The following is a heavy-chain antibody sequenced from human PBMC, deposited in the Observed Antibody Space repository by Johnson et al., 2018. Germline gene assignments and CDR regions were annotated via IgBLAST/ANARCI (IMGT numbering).Heavy chain of an antibody. CDR2: TA. J-gene: IGHJ6*02. CDR3: ARMLLWFGELSSYYYYGMDV. Sequence: TANYAQKFQGRVTISADESTSTAYMELSSLRSEDTAVYYCARMLLWFGELSSYYYYGMDVWGQGTTVTVSS. V-gene: IGHV1-69*01. D-gene: IGHD3-10*01.